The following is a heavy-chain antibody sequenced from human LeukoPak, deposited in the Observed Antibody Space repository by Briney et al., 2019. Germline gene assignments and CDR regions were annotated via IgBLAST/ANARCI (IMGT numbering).Heavy chain of an antibody. Sequence: ASVKVSCKASGYTFTSYDINWVRQATGQGLEWMGWMNPNSGNTDYAQKFQGRVTMTRNTSISTAYMELSSLRSEDTAVYYCALTAATILGDAFDIWGQGTMVTVSS. V-gene: IGHV1-8*01. CDR2: MNPNSGNT. CDR1: GYTFTSYD. CDR3: ALTAATILGDAFDI. J-gene: IGHJ3*02. D-gene: IGHD2-15*01.